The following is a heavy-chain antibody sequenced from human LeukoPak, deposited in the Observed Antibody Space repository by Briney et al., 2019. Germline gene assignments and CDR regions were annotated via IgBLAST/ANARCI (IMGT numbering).Heavy chain of an antibody. D-gene: IGHD3-9*01. CDR2: IYTSGST. CDR1: GGSISSYY. Sequence: SETLSLTCTVSGGSISSYYWSWIRQPAGKGLEWIGRIYTSGSTNYNPPLKSRVTMSVDTSKNQFSLKLSSVTAADTAVYYCARGLSGYFDWSPYYYYYMDVWGKGTTVTISS. J-gene: IGHJ6*03. CDR3: ARGLSGYFDWSPYYYYYMDV. V-gene: IGHV4-4*07.